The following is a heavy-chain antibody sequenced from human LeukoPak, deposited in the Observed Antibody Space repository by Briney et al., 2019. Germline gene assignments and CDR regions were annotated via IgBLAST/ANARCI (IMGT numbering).Heavy chain of an antibody. J-gene: IGHJ3*02. CDR3: ARDAPYDSSGYYPPNGFDI. D-gene: IGHD3-22*01. CDR1: GFTFSSYS. Sequence: GGSLRLSCAASGFTFSSYSMNWVRQAPGKGLEWVSSISGSSSYIYYADSVKGRFTISRDNAKNSLYLQMNSLRAEDTAVYYCARDAPYDSSGYYPPNGFDIWGQGTMVTVSS. V-gene: IGHV3-21*01. CDR2: ISGSSSYI.